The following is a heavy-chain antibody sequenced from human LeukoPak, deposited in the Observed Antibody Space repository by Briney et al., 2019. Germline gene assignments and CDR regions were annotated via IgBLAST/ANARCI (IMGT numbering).Heavy chain of an antibody. D-gene: IGHD4-23*01. CDR1: GYTFTGYY. CDR2: IIPNSGGT. J-gene: IGHJ4*02. Sequence: GASVKVSCKASGYTFTGYYMHWVRQAPGQGLEWMGWIIPNSGGTNYAQKFQGRVTMTRDTSISTAYMELSRLRSDDTAVYYCARETDYGGNSEHYFDYWGQGTLVTVSS. V-gene: IGHV1-2*02. CDR3: ARETDYGGNSEHYFDY.